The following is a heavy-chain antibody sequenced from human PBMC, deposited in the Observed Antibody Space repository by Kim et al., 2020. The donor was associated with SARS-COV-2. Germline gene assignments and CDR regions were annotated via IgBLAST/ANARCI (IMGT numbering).Heavy chain of an antibody. V-gene: IGHV6-1*01. CDR3: VRERTGTTDYYYCGMDV. J-gene: IGHJ6*02. CDR1: GDRVSSNSAA. CDR2: TYYRSKWYN. Sequence: SQTLSLTCAISGDRVSSNSAAWNWIRQSPSRGLEWLGRTYYRSKWYNDYAVSVKSRITINPDTSKNQFSLQLNSVTPEDTAVYYCVRERTGTTDYYYCGMDVWGQGTTVTVSS. D-gene: IGHD1-1*01.